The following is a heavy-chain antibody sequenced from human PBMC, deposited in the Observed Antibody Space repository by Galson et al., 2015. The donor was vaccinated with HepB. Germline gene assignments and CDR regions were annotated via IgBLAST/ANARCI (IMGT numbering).Heavy chain of an antibody. V-gene: IGHV4-34*01. D-gene: IGHD3-22*01. CDR2: INHSGST. Sequence: ETLSLTCAVYGGSFSGYYWSWIRQPPGKGLEWIGEINHSGSTNYNPSLKSRVTISVDTSKNQFSLKLSSVTAADTAVYYCARGGSSGYRLYYYYYGMDVWGQGTTVTVSS. CDR1: GGSFSGYY. J-gene: IGHJ6*02. CDR3: ARGGSSGYRLYYYYYGMDV.